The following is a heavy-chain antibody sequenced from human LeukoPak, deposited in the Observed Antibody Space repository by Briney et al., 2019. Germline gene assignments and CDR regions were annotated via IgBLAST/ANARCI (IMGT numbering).Heavy chain of an antibody. V-gene: IGHV3-48*02. D-gene: IGHD5-18*01. CDR2: ISSSGSTT. CDR1: GFTFSDYS. Sequence: GGSLRLSCAASGFTFSDYSMNWVRQAPGKGLEWVSYISSSGSTTYYADSVKGRFTISRDNAKNSLYLQMNSLRDEDTAVYYCASDTVDTAVGIDYWGQGTLVTVSS. J-gene: IGHJ4*02. CDR3: ASDTVDTAVGIDY.